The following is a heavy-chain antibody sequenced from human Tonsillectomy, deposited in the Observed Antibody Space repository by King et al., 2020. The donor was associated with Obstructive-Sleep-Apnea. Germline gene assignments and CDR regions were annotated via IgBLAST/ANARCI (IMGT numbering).Heavy chain of an antibody. J-gene: IGHJ4*02. CDR3: ARASITMVRGG. V-gene: IGHV3-48*04. CDR2: ISSSSSTI. D-gene: IGHD3-10*01. CDR1: GFTFSSYS. Sequence: VQLVESGGGLVQPGGSLRLSCAASGFTFSSYSMNWVRQAPGKGLEWVSYISSSSSTIYYADSGKGRFTISRDNAKNSLYLQMNSLRAEDTAVYYWARASITMVRGGWGQGTLVTVSS.